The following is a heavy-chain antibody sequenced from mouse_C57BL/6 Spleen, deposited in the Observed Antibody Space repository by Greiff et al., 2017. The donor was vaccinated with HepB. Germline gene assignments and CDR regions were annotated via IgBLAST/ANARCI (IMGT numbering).Heavy chain of an antibody. Sequence: QVQLQQSGAELVKPGASVKISCKASGYAFSSHWMNWVKQRPGKGLEWIGQIYPGDGDTNYNGKFKGKATLTADNSSSTAYMQLSSLTSEDSAVYFCARDYSDYWGQGTTLTVSS. CDR2: IYPGDGDT. CDR3: ARDYSDY. D-gene: IGHD2-12*01. CDR1: GYAFSSHW. V-gene: IGHV1-80*01. J-gene: IGHJ2*01.